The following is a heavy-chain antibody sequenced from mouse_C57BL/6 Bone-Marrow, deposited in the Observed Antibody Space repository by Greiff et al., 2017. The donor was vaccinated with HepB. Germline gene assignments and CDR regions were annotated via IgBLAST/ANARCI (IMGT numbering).Heavy chain of an antibody. CDR1: GYTFTSYW. J-gene: IGHJ4*01. CDR3: AREFPYYYGSSYDYAMDY. D-gene: IGHD1-1*01. CDR2: IDPSDSYT. Sequence: QVQLQQPGAELVMPGASVKLSCKASGYTFTSYWMHWVKQRPGQGLEWIGEIDPSDSYTNYNQKFKGKSTLTVDKSSSTAYMQLSSLTSEDSAVYYYAREFPYYYGSSYDYAMDYWGQGTSVTVSS. V-gene: IGHV1-69*01.